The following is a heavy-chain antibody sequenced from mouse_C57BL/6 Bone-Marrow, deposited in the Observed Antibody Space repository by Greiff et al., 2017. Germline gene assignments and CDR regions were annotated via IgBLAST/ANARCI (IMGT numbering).Heavy chain of an antibody. D-gene: IGHD2-4*01. CDR3: MGGLRRGYYFDY. V-gene: IGHV6-6*01. J-gene: IGHJ2*01. Sequence: EVMLVESGGGLVQPGGSMKLSCAASGFTFSDAWMDWVRQSPEKGLEWVAEIRNKANNHATYYAESVQGRFTISRDDSKSSVYQQMNSLRAEDTGIYYCMGGLRRGYYFDYWCQGTTLTVSS. CDR2: IRNKANNHAT. CDR1: GFTFSDAW.